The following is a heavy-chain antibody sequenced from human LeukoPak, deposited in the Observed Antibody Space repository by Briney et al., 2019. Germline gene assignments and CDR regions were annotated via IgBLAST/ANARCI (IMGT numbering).Heavy chain of an antibody. Sequence: SETLSLTCTVSGASISSSRSFWGWIRQPPGKGLEWIVSIFSGGNTYYNPSLNSRVSISIDTSKNQFFLRLSSVTAADTAFYFCARPQLGSSAGYVDYWGQGILVTVSS. CDR1: GASISSSRSF. CDR2: IFSGGNT. D-gene: IGHD3-9*01. CDR3: ARPQLGSSAGYVDY. J-gene: IGHJ4*02. V-gene: IGHV4-39*01.